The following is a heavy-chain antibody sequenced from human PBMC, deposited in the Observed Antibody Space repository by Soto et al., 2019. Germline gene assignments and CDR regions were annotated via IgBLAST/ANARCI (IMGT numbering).Heavy chain of an antibody. J-gene: IGHJ5*02. V-gene: IGHV4-39*01. CDR3: ARQGESYDSSINWVDP. CDR1: GGSISSSSYY. CDR2: IYYSGST. D-gene: IGHD5-12*01. Sequence: SETLSLTCTVSGGSISSSSYYWGWIRQPPGKGLEWIGSIYYSGSTYYNPSLKSRVTISVDTSKNQFSLKLSSVTAADTAVYYCARQGESYDSSINWVDPWGQGTLVTVSS.